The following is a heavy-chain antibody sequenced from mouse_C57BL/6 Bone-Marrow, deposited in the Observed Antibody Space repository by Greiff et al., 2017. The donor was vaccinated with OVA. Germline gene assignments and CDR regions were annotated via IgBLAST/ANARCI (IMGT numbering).Heavy chain of an antibody. J-gene: IGHJ2*01. CDR1: GYTFTSYW. CDR2: IDPSDSDT. CDR3: SSNFDY. D-gene: IGHD1-1*01. Sequence: QVQLQQPGAELVMPGASVKLSCKASGYTFTSYWMHWVKQRPGQGLEWIGEIDPSDSDTNYNQKFKGKSTLTVDKSSSTAYMQLSSLTSEDSAVYYCSSNFDYWGRGTTLTVSS. V-gene: IGHV1-69*01.